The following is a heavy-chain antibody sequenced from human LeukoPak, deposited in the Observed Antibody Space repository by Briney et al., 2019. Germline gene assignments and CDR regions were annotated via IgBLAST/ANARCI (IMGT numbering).Heavy chain of an antibody. D-gene: IGHD3-3*01. Sequence: PSETLSLTCSVSGDSISGNIFYWTWIQQAPGKGLEWIGNIYHTGSTYYNPSLKSRVTISVDTSKNQFSLNLTSVTAADTAVYYCASDFTIFGVVLSAFNIWGRGRMVTVSS. CDR2: IYHTGST. J-gene: IGHJ3*02. CDR1: GDSISGNIFY. CDR3: ASDFTIFGVVLSAFNI. V-gene: IGHV4-39*01.